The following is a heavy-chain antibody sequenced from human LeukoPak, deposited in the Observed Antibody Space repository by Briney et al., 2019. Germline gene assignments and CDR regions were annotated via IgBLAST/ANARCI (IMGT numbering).Heavy chain of an antibody. CDR3: ARDAVHRDYGDTVNAYDL. D-gene: IGHD4-17*01. CDR2: IHHDGRT. Sequence: SETLSLTCAVSGGSLSGYCWSWIRQSPGKGLEWMGDIHHDGRTKYKSSFKSRVTIFLDSSKNEVSLRLSPVTPADTALYFCARDAVHRDYGDTVNAYDLWGQGTMVTVAP. V-gene: IGHV4-34*01. CDR1: GGSLSGYC. J-gene: IGHJ3*01.